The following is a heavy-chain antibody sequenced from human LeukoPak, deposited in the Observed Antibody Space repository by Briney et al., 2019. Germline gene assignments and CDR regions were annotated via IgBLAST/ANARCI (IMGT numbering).Heavy chain of an antibody. CDR1: GYTFTTSG. V-gene: IGHV1-18*04. CDR2: ISTYNGNT. D-gene: IGHD6-19*01. CDR3: ARAWEQWPGTTAYFDY. J-gene: IGHJ4*02. Sequence: ASEKVSCKVSGYTFTTSGISWVRQAPGQGLEWMGWISTYNGNTNYAQMLQGRVTMTTDASTNTAYMELRSLRSDDTAVYYCARAWEQWPGTTAYFDYWGQGTLVTVSS.